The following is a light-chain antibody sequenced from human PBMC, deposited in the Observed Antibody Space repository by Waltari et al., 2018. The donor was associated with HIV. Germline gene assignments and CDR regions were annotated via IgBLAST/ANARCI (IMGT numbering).Light chain of an antibody. CDR1: SSDVGGYNY. CDR3: CSYAGSYTYVV. V-gene: IGLV2-11*01. CDR2: DVS. Sequence: QSALTQPRSVSGSPGQSVTISCTATSSDVGGYNYVSWEQTHPGKAPKRMIYDVSRRPAGVPDRCPGSKSGNTASLTISGLQAEDEADYYCCSYAGSYTYVVFGGGTKVTVL. J-gene: IGLJ2*01.